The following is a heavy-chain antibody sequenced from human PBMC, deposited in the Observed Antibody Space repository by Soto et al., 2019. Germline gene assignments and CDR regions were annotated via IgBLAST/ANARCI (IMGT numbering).Heavy chain of an antibody. Sequence: EVQLLESGGVLVQPGGSLTLSCATSGFTFSSYAMVWVRQAAEKGLEWVASISNNGDTAYYADSVKGRFTISRGNSENTLYLQMNGLRADDTALYFCAKSRVFIGAIVTLLDSWGQGTQVTVSS. D-gene: IGHD3-16*02. V-gene: IGHV3-23*01. CDR2: ISNNGDTA. CDR1: GFTFSSYA. CDR3: AKSRVFIGAIVTLLDS. J-gene: IGHJ4*02.